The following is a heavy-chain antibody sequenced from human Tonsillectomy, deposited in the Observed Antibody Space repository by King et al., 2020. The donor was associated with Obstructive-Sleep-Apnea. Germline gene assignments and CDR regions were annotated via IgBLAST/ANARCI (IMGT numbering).Heavy chain of an antibody. J-gene: IGHJ3*02. Sequence: VQLVESGGGLVKPGGSLRLSCAASGFTFSDYYMTWTRQAPGKGLEWVSYISSSSTYTNYADSGKGRFTISRDNAKNSLDLQMNSLRAGDTAVYYCAGGDILTGYFAFDIWGQGTMVTVSS. CDR1: GFTFSDYY. CDR2: ISSSSTYT. CDR3: AGGDILTGYFAFDI. V-gene: IGHV3-11*06. D-gene: IGHD3-9*01.